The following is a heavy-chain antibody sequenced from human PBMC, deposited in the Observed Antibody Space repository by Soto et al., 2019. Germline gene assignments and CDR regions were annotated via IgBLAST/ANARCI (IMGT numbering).Heavy chain of an antibody. CDR1: GGSFTDYY. D-gene: IGHD3-22*01. J-gene: IGHJ6*02. CDR2: INHSASS. CDR3: ARGDYDSSGLYSWAPLGFDV. Sequence: QVQLRQWGAGLLKPSETLVLTCAVSGGSFTDYYWGWIRQSPGKGLEWIGEINHSASSTYNPSLASRVTILVDSSNNQFSLRLTSVTAADTAMYYCARGDYDSSGLYSWAPLGFDVWGQGTTVTVSS. V-gene: IGHV4-34*01.